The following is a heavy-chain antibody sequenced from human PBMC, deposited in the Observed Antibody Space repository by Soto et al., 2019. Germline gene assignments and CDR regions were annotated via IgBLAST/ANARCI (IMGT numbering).Heavy chain of an antibody. CDR2: ISAYNGNT. CDR1: GYTSTSYG. D-gene: IGHD3-3*01. J-gene: IGHJ4*02. CDR3: ARMIDFWSGYYSDY. V-gene: IGHV1-18*01. Sequence: ASVKVSCKASGYTSTSYGISWVRQAPGQGLEWMGWISAYNGNTNYAQKLQGRVTMTTDTSTSTAYMELRSLRSDDTAVYYCARMIDFWSGYYSDYWGQGTLVTVSS.